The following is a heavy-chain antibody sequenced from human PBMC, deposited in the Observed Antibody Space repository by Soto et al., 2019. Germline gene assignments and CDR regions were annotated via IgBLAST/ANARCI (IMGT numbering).Heavy chain of an antibody. Sequence: SLRLSCAASGFTFSGHTMSWVRQAPGKGLEWVSAISGSGGSPSYADSVQGRFTISRDNPKNTLYLQMSSLRVEDTAIYYCAKARCTSNTCYVPDHWGQGTLVTVYS. J-gene: IGHJ5*02. CDR1: GFTFSGHT. CDR2: ISGSGGSP. CDR3: AKARCTSNTCYVPDH. D-gene: IGHD2-15*01. V-gene: IGHV3-23*01.